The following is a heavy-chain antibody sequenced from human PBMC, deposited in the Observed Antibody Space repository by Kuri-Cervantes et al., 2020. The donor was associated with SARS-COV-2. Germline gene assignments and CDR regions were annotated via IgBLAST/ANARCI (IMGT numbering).Heavy chain of an antibody. CDR2: VYYTGVA. D-gene: IGHD3-3*01. Sequence: SETLSLTCSVSSGSISTFYWSWIRQFPGKRLEWIGYVYYTGVAKYNPSLKSRVTMSVDTSKNQFSLKLSSVTAADTAVYYCARDSSGYYYYGVDVWGQGTTVTVSS. CDR1: SGSISTFY. J-gene: IGHJ6*02. CDR3: ARDSSGYYYYGVDV. V-gene: IGHV4-59*01.